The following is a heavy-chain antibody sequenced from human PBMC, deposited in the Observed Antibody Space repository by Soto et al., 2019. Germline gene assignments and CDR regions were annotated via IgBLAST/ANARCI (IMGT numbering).Heavy chain of an antibody. V-gene: IGHV3-23*01. Sequence: EVQLLESGGGLEQPGGPRSPPFPAPGFPFVTLALAWVARPQGKGLDGVSPMSGSGGSTYYPDSVKGRFTISRDNSENTLYLQMNSLRAEDTAVYYCAKASGSSRPYYFDSWGQGTLVTVSS. CDR1: GFPFVTLA. J-gene: IGHJ4*02. CDR2: MSGSGGST. D-gene: IGHD6-13*01. CDR3: AKASGSSRPYYFDS.